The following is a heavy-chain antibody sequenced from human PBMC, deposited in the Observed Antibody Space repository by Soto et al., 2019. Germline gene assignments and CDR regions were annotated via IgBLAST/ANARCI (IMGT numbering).Heavy chain of an antibody. CDR1: GGSISSSNW. Sequence: QVQLQESGPGLVKPSGTLSLTCAVSGGSISSSNWWSWVRQPPGKGLEWIGEIYHSGSTNYNPSLTSRVTISVDKSKNQFSLKLSSVTAADTAVYYCASPGYDSSGYYGSAFDIWGQGTMVTVSS. D-gene: IGHD3-22*01. CDR3: ASPGYDSSGYYGSAFDI. J-gene: IGHJ3*02. CDR2: IYHSGST. V-gene: IGHV4-4*02.